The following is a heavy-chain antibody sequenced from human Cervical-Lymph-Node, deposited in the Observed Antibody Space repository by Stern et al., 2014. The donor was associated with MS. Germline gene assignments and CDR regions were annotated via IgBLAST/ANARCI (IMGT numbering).Heavy chain of an antibody. Sequence: QVQLQESGPGLVKPSETLSLTCTVSGGSISSSSYYWGWIRQPPGKGLEXLARIYYSGSTYYNPSLKSRVTIPVDTPKTQFPLKLSSVTAADTAVYYCARHDGIYGSGSSLGQGTLVTVSS. V-gene: IGHV4-39*01. J-gene: IGHJ5*02. D-gene: IGHD3-10*01. CDR1: GGSISSSSYY. CDR2: IYYSGST. CDR3: ARHDGIYGSGSS.